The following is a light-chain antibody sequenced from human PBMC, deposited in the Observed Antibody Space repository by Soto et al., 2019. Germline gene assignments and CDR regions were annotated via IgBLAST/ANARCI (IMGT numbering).Light chain of an antibody. CDR3: SSYAGSNILV. V-gene: IGLV2-8*01. J-gene: IGLJ3*02. CDR2: EVT. CDR1: SSDVGGYNY. Sequence: QSALTQPPSASGSPGQSVTISCTGTSSDVGGYNYVSWYQQHPGKVPKLMIYEVTKRPSGVPDRFPGSKSGNTASLTVSGLQAEDEADYYCSSYAGSNILVFGGGTKLTVL.